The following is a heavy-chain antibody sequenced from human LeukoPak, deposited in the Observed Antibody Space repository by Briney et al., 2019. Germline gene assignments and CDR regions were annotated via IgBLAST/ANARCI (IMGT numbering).Heavy chain of an antibody. CDR3: AHRSLRFLEWLSRPYYFDY. V-gene: IGHV2-5*02. J-gene: IGHJ4*02. D-gene: IGHD3-3*01. CDR1: WFSLSTRRVY. CDR2: IYWVGDK. Sequence: SGPTLAKPTQTVTLSCTFSWFSLSTRRVYVGWVRQPSGKAVEWLTLIYWVGDKRYSPFLKSRLTITKDTSKNQVVLTMTNMDPVDTATYCCAHRSLRFLEWLSRPYYFDYWGQGTLVTVSS.